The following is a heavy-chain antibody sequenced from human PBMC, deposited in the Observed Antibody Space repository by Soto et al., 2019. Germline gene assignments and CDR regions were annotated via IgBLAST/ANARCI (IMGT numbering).Heavy chain of an antibody. Sequence: PSETLSLTCAVYGGSFSGYYWSWIRQPPGKGLEWIGEVNHSGSTNYNPSLRGRITISVDTSKNQFSLKLTSVTAADTAVYYCARAVYCTTANCWDDFHYYNIDVWGQGTAVTVSS. CDR2: VNHSGST. D-gene: IGHD2-2*01. V-gene: IGHV4-34*01. CDR3: ARAVYCTTANCWDDFHYYNIDV. CDR1: GGSFSGYY. J-gene: IGHJ6*02.